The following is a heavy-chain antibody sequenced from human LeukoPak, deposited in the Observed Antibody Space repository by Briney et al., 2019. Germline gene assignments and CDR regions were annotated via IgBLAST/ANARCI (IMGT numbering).Heavy chain of an antibody. J-gene: IGHJ4*02. Sequence: GGSLRLSCAASGFTISRSSMHWVRQAPGKGLEFVSAISRSGGNTYYANSVKGRFTISRDTSKNTLYLQVGSLRVEDMAVYYCARVGDRSGNGYSHWGQGTLVTVSP. V-gene: IGHV3-64*01. CDR2: ISRSGGNT. CDR3: ARVGDRSGNGYSH. CDR1: GFTISRSS. D-gene: IGHD2-2*03.